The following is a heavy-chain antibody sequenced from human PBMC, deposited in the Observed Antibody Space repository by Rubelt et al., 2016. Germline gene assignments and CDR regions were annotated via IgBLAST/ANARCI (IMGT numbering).Heavy chain of an antibody. CDR2: HSGSGATA. CDR3: AKEGKLAN. J-gene: IGHJ4*02. CDR1: GFTFSTSA. Sequence: EVQLLESGGGLVQPGGSLTLSCAASGFTFSTSAMSWVRQAPGKGLQFVSCHSGSGATALHADSVRGRFTIFRDTSKNTLYLQMNSLRVEDTAVYYCAKEGKLANWGQGTLVTVSS. V-gene: IGHV3-23*01.